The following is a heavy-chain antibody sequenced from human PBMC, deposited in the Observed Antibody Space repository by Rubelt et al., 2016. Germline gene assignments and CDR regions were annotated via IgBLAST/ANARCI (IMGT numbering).Heavy chain of an antibody. CDR3: ARGFPRPKSDGF. D-gene: IGHD2-21*02. CDR2: VSHTGGT. V-gene: IGHV4-38-2*02. Sequence: QVQLQESGPGLVMPSETLSLTCTVSGYSISSGYFWGWIRQTPEKRLEWIEHVSHTGGTFYNPSLRSRVTISADTSKNQFSVNLASVPEAEPAVYYCARGFPRPKSDGFWGHGTLVTVSS. J-gene: IGHJ1*01. CDR1: GYSISSGYF.